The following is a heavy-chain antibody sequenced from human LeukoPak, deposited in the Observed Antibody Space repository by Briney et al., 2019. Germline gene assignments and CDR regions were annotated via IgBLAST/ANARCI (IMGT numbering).Heavy chain of an antibody. J-gene: IGHJ5*02. CDR2: IYYSGST. CDR1: GGSISSSSYY. CDR3: ASTFHDFWSGYSWFDP. V-gene: IGHV4-39*01. D-gene: IGHD3-3*01. Sequence: PSETLSLTCTVSGGSISSSSYYWGWIRQPPGKGLEWIGSIYYSGSTYYNPSLKSRVTISVDTSENQFSLKLSSVTAADTAVYYCASTFHDFWSGYSWFDPWGQGTLVTVSS.